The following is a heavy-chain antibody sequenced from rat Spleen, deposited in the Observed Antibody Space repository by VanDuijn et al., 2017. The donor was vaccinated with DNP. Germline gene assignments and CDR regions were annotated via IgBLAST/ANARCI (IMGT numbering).Heavy chain of an antibody. J-gene: IGHJ2*01. V-gene: IGHV5-22*01. Sequence: EVQLVESGGGLVQPGRSLKLSCAASGFTFSDFYMAWVRQAPKKGLEWVASISHEGSSTYYGDSVKGRFSISRDNAKSTLYLQVNSLRSEDTATYYCTSNPHIRTAAPFDYWGQGVMVTVSS. CDR3: TSNPHIRTAAPFDY. D-gene: IGHD3-8*01. CDR1: GFTFSDFY. CDR2: ISHEGSST.